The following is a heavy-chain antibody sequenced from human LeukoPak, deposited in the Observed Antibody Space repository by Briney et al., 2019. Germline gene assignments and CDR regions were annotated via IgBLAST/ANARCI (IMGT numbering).Heavy chain of an antibody. D-gene: IGHD3-10*01. J-gene: IGHJ4*02. CDR3: ARVTGSYYPFDY. CDR2: IYCGGST. V-gene: IGHV3-53*01. Sequence: GGSLRLSCAASGFTFSSYDMRWVRQAPGKGLEWVSIIYCGGSTYYSDSVKDRFILFRDNSKNTLYLQKNNSQAEDTTVYYCARVTGSYYPFDYWGQGTLVTVSS. CDR1: GFTFSSYD.